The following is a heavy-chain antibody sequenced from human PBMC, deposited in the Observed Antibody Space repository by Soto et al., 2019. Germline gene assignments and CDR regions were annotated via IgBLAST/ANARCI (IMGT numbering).Heavy chain of an antibody. CDR1: GFTFSSYA. Sequence: PGGSLRLSCAASGFTFSSYAMHWVRQAPGKGLEWVAVISYDGSNKYYADSVKGRFTISRDNSKNTLYLQMNSPRAEDTAVYYCAHTGYSYHLNFDYWGQGTLVTVSS. J-gene: IGHJ4*02. D-gene: IGHD5-18*01. V-gene: IGHV3-30-3*01. CDR3: AHTGYSYHLNFDY. CDR2: ISYDGSNK.